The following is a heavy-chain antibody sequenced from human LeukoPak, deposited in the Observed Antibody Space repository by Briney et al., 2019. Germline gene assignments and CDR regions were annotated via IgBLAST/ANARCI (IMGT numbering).Heavy chain of an antibody. CDR2: INPSGGST. Sequence: ASVKVSCKASGYTFTSYYMHWVRQAPGQGLEWMGIINPSGGSTSYAQKFQGRVTMTRDMSTSTVYMELSSLRSEDTAVYYCARDGIAVADHNWFDPWGQGTLVTVSS. CDR1: GYTFTSYY. D-gene: IGHD6-19*01. V-gene: IGHV1-46*01. J-gene: IGHJ5*02. CDR3: ARDGIAVADHNWFDP.